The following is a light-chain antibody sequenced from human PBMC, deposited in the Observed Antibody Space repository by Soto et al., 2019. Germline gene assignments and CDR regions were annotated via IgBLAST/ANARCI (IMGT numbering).Light chain of an antibody. CDR2: DAS. V-gene: IGKV1-5*01. CDR3: QQYNAYPWT. CDR1: QSISSW. Sequence: IHMTHSPSTLSASVGYRVTITFLASQSISSWLAWYQQKPGKAPNLLIYDASSLHSGVPSRFSGSGSGTEFSLTISSLQPEDFATYYCQQYNAYPWTFGQGTKVDIK. J-gene: IGKJ1*01.